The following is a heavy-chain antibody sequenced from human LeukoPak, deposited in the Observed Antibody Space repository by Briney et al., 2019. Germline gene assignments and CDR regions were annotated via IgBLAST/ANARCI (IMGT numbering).Heavy chain of an antibody. Sequence: SETLSLTCTVSGGSISSYYWSWIRQPAGKGLEWIGRIYTSGSTNYNPSLKSRVTMSVDTSKNQFSLKLSSVTAADTAVYYCARARRLRTSHYYYYYMDVWGKGTTVTVSS. CDR3: ARARRLRTSHYYYYYMDV. J-gene: IGHJ6*03. CDR1: GGSISSYY. D-gene: IGHD5-12*01. CDR2: IYTSGST. V-gene: IGHV4-4*07.